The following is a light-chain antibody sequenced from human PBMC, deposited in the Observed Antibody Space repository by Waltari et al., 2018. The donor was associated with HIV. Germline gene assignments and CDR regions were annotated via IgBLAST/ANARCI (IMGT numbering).Light chain of an antibody. J-gene: IGLJ2*01. V-gene: IGLV2-8*01. CDR2: DVI. CDR3: SSHAGSKVV. CDR1: SSDGGGYNY. Sequence: QSALTQPPSASGSPGQSVTLSCTGTSSDGGGYNYFSWHQQHPGKAPNLIIYDVIKRPSGAPDRFSGSKSGNTASLTVSGLQPEDEADYYCSSHAGSKVVFGGGTRLTVL.